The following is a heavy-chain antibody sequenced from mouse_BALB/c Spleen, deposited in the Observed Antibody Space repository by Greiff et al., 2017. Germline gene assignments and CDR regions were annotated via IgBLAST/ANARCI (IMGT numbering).Heavy chain of an antibody. J-gene: IGHJ4*01. V-gene: IGHV1S41*01. CDR2: IAPGSGST. Sequence: DLVKPGASVKLSCKASGYTFTSYWINWIKQRPGQGLEWIGRIAPGSGSTYYNEMFKGKATLTVDTSSSTAYIQLSSLSSEDSAVYFCARDELWYPMDYWGQGTSVTVSS. CDR3: ARDELWYPMDY. CDR1: GYTFTSYW. D-gene: IGHD1-1*02.